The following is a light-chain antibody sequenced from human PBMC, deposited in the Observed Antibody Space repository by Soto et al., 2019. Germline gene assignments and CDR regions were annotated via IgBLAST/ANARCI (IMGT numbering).Light chain of an antibody. CDR2: YSS. V-gene: IGKV1-33*01. Sequence: DIQMTQSPSSLSASVGDRVTITCLASHDIGNYLNWYQQKPGKAPKLLIYYSSNLETGVSSRFLASGSGTYFAFTIISLQPEDIATYFCQQYENLPRFIFGPGTKVDIK. CDR1: HDIGNY. CDR3: QQYENLPRFI. J-gene: IGKJ3*01.